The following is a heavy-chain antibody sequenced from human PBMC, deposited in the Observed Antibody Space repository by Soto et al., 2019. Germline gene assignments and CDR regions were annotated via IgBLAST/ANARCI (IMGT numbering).Heavy chain of an antibody. Sequence: PETLSLTCTVSGGSISSYYWSWIRQPPGKGLEWIGYIYYSGSTNYNPSLKSRVTISVDTSKNQFSLKLSSVTAADTAVYYCARGSHRYDFWSGYYKWYFDLWGRGTLVTVSS. CDR2: IYYSGST. D-gene: IGHD3-3*01. CDR1: GGSISSYY. CDR3: ARGSHRYDFWSGYYKWYFDL. J-gene: IGHJ2*01. V-gene: IGHV4-59*01.